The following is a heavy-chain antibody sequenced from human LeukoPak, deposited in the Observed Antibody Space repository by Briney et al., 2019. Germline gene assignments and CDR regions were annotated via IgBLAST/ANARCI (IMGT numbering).Heavy chain of an antibody. J-gene: IGHJ5*02. CDR2: IIPIFGTA. CDR1: GGTFSSYA. CDR3: ARDPVNYDILTGYYP. D-gene: IGHD3-9*01. V-gene: IGHV1-69*13. Sequence: SVKVSCKASGGTFSSYAISWVRQAPGQGLEWMGGIIPIFGTANYAQKFQGRVTITADESTSTAYMELSSLRSEDTAVYYCARDPVNYDILTGYYPWGQGTLVTVSS.